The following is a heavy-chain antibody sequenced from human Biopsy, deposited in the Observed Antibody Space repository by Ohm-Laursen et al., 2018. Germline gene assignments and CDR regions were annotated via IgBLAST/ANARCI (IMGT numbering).Heavy chain of an antibody. D-gene: IGHD3-22*01. CDR1: GDSISSYY. V-gene: IGHV4-59*01. CDR3: ARDRGYYSDRTVPGYFDL. J-gene: IGHJ2*01. CDR2: VYYTGST. Sequence: SETLSLTCTVSGDSISSYYWSWIRQPPGQGLQWIGYVYYTGSTDDNPSLQSRVTISVDTSKNHFSLRLRSVTPADTAIYYCARDRGYYSDRTVPGYFDLWGRGTLVTVSS.